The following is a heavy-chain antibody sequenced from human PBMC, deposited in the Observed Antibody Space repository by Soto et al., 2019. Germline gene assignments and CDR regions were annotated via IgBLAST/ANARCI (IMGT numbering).Heavy chain of an antibody. D-gene: IGHD3-22*01. CDR2: SRNKANSHTT. CDR1: GFTFSDHH. J-gene: IGHJ4*01. V-gene: IGHV3-72*01. Sequence: PGGSLRLSCAASGFTFSDHHMDWVRQAPGKGLEWVGRSRNKANSHTTEYAASVKGRFTISRDDSKDSLYLQMNSLKIEDTAVYYCTTDSYSTIIIVRFDYWGHGTLVTVSS. CDR3: TTDSYSTIIIVRFDY.